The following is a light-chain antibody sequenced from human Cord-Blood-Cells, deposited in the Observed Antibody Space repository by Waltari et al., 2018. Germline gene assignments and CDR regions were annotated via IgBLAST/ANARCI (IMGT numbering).Light chain of an antibody. Sequence: DIQMTQSPSSLSASVGDRVTITCRASQSISSYLNWYQQKPGKAPKLLIYAASSLQSGVPSRFSGSGSGTDFTLTISSRQPEDFATYYCQQSYSTPQVTCGGGTKVEIK. J-gene: IGKJ4*01. CDR3: QQSYSTPQVT. CDR2: AAS. V-gene: IGKV1-39*01. CDR1: QSISSY.